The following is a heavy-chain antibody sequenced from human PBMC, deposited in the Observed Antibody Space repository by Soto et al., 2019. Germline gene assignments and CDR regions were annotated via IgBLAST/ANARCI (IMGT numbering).Heavy chain of an antibody. D-gene: IGHD3-10*01. J-gene: IGHJ4*02. CDR3: AAEAYYYGSGSYPAFGY. CDR2: IVVCSGNT. Sequence: ASVKVSCKASGFTCTSSAMQWVRQARGQRLEWIGWIVVCSGNTNYAQKFQERVTITRDMSTSTAYMELSSLRSEDTAVYYCAAEAYYYGSGSYPAFGYWGQGTLVTVSS. CDR1: GFTCTSSA. V-gene: IGHV1-58*02.